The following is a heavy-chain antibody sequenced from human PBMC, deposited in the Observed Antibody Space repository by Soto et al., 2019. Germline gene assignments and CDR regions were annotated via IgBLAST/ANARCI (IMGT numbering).Heavy chain of an antibody. CDR2: IHSGGRT. D-gene: IGHD6-19*01. J-gene: IGHJ4*02. V-gene: IGHV3-66*01. Sequence: EVQLMESGGGLVQPGGSLRLSCAASGFTVSSKYMNWVRQAPGKGLEWVSVIHSGGRTYYADSVKGRFTISRDNSKNTLYLQMNSLRVEDTALYYCALDNTYSGLPDYWGQGTLVTVSS. CDR3: ALDNTYSGLPDY. CDR1: GFTVSSKY.